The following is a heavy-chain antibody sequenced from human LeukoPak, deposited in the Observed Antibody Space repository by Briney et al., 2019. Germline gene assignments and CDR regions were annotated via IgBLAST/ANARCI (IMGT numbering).Heavy chain of an antibody. D-gene: IGHD3-10*01. V-gene: IGHV3-48*01. Sequence: PGGSLRLSCAASGFTFSSYSMNWVRQAPGKGLEWVSYISSSSSTIYYADSVKGRFTISRDNAKNSLYLQMNSLGAEDTAVYYCARHLNYYLDYWGQGTLVTVSS. CDR2: ISSSSSTI. CDR3: ARHLNYYLDY. J-gene: IGHJ4*02. CDR1: GFTFSSYS.